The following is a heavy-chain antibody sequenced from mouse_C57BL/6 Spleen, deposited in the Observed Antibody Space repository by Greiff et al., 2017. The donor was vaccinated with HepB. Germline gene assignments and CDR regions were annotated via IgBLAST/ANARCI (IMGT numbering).Heavy chain of an antibody. D-gene: IGHD1-1*01. Sequence: QVHVKQPGAELVKPGASVKLSCKASGYTFTSYWMHWVKQRPGQGLEWIGMIHPNSGSTNYNEKFKSKATLTVDKSSSTAYMQLSSLTSEDSAVYYCRYYGSSYDYWGQGTTLTVSS. CDR3: RYYGSSYDY. J-gene: IGHJ2*01. V-gene: IGHV1-64*01. CDR1: GYTFTSYW. CDR2: IHPNSGST.